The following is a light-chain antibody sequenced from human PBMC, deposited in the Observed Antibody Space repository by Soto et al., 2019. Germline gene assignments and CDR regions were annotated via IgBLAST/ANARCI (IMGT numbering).Light chain of an antibody. Sequence: EIVLTLSPATLSGSPRDRAPLYCMASQSISRTLAWYQQKSGQPPRLLIYDASTRATGFPARFSGSGSGTEFILTISSLQSEDFGVYYCQQYNNWPRTVGRGGKV. CDR1: QSISRT. CDR2: DAS. J-gene: IGKJ1*01. CDR3: QQYNNWPRT. V-gene: IGKV3D-15*01.